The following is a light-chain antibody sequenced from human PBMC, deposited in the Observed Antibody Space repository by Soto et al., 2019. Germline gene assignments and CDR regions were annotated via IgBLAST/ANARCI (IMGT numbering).Light chain of an antibody. CDR3: QKYNSALRWA. J-gene: IGKJ1*01. CDR2: AAS. Sequence: DIQMTQSPSSLSASVGDRVTITCRASQGISNYLAWYQQKPGKVPKLLIYAASTLQSGVPSRFSGSGFGTDFTLTISSLQPEDVATYYCQKYNSALRWALGQGTKVDIK. V-gene: IGKV1-27*01. CDR1: QGISNY.